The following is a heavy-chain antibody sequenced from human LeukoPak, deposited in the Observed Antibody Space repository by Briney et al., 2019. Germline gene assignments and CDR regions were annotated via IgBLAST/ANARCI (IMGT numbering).Heavy chain of an antibody. V-gene: IGHV1-69*05. CDR1: GGTFSSYA. CDR2: IIPIFGTA. Sequence: SVKVSCKASGGTFSSYAISWVRQAPGQGLEWMGRIIPIFGTANYAQKFQGRVTITTDESTSTAYMELSTLRSEDTAVYYCARVSDYYDSSGYGFDPWGQGTLVTVSS. J-gene: IGHJ5*02. CDR3: ARVSDYYDSSGYGFDP. D-gene: IGHD3-22*01.